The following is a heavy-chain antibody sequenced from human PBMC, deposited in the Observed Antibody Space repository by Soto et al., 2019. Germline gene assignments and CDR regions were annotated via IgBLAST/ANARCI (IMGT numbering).Heavy chain of an antibody. V-gene: IGHV1-69*12. Sequence: QVQLVQSGAEVKKPGSSVKVSCKASGGTFSRYAISWVRQAPGQGLEWMGGIIPIFGTANYAQKFQGRVTITGDESMSTAYMELSSLRSEDTAVYYCARQGAALRDYYYGMDVWGQGTTFTVSS. CDR2: IIPIFGTA. D-gene: IGHD6-25*01. CDR1: GGTFSRYA. J-gene: IGHJ6*02. CDR3: ARQGAALRDYYYGMDV.